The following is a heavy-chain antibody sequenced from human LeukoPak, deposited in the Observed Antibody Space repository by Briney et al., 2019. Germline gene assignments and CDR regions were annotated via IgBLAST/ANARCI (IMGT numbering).Heavy chain of an antibody. J-gene: IGHJ4*02. CDR1: GYTFTGYY. Sequence: ASVKVSCKSSGYTFTGYYVHWVRQAPGQGLEWMGWINPNSGGTNYAQKFQGRVTMTRDTSISTAYMELSRLRSDDTAVYYCARGDHYDILTGYQTPSHLSDYWGQGTLVTVSS. CDR2: INPNSGGT. CDR3: ARGDHYDILTGYQTPSHLSDY. D-gene: IGHD3-9*01. V-gene: IGHV1-2*02.